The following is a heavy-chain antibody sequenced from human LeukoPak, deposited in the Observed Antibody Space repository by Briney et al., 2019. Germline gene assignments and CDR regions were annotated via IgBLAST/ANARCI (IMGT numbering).Heavy chain of an antibody. D-gene: IGHD4-17*01. J-gene: IGHJ4*02. CDR2: INPNSGGT. Sequence: GASVKVSCKASGYTFTDYFMHWVRQAPGQGLEWMGWINPNSGGTNYAQKFQGRVTMTRDTSISTAYMELSRLRSDDTAVYYCARAPDGDYVLDYWGQGTLVTVSS. CDR1: GYTFTDYF. V-gene: IGHV1-2*02. CDR3: ARAPDGDYVLDY.